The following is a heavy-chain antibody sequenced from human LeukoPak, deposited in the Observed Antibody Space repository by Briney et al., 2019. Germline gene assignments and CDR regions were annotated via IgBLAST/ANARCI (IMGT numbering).Heavy chain of an antibody. Sequence: PSETLSLTCTVSGGSISSYYWSWIRQPPGKGLEWIGYTYYSGSTNYNPSFKSRVTISIDTSKNQFSLKLSSVTAADTAMYYCARTEWLQAFDYWGQGTLVTVSS. CDR2: TYYSGST. D-gene: IGHD5-24*01. CDR3: ARTEWLQAFDY. J-gene: IGHJ4*02. V-gene: IGHV4-59*01. CDR1: GGSISSYY.